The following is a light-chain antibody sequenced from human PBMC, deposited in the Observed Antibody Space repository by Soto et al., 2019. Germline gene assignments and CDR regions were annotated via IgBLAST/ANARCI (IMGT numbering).Light chain of an antibody. V-gene: IGLV2-14*01. J-gene: IGLJ1*01. CDR1: SSDVGGYNY. CDR3: SSYTSSIIYV. Sequence: QSVLTRPASVSGSPGQSITISCTGTSSDVGGYNYVSWYQQHPGKAPKLMIYDVSNRPSGVSNRFSGSKSGNTASLTISGLQAEDEADYYCSSYTSSIIYVFGTGTKVTVL. CDR2: DVS.